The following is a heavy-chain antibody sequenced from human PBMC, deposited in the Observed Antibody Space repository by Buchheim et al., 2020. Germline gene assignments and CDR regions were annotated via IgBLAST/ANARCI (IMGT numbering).Heavy chain of an antibody. J-gene: IGHJ4*02. D-gene: IGHD2-2*01. Sequence: EVQLLESGGGLVQPGGSLRLSCAASGFTFSSYAMSWVRQAPGKGLEWVSAIRGSCGSTYYADSVKGRFTISRYNSKNTPHLPMNRLRAEDTAVYYCAKVLLYGSNVVPAAMLDYWGQGTL. CDR1: GFTFSSYA. V-gene: IGHV3-23*01. CDR3: AKVLLYGSNVVPAAMLDY. CDR2: IRGSCGST.